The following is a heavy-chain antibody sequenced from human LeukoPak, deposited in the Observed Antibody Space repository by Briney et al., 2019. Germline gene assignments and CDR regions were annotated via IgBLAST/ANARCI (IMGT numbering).Heavy chain of an antibody. J-gene: IGHJ5*02. D-gene: IGHD3-16*02. Sequence: ASVKVSCKASGYTLTGYYMHWVRQAPGQGLEWMGWMNPDSGGTKYAQKFQGRVTMTRDTSISTAYMELSRLRSDDTAMYYCARDKLGLGELSLYDQWGQGTLVTVFS. CDR3: ARDKLGLGELSLYDQ. CDR2: MNPDSGGT. CDR1: GYTLTGYY. V-gene: IGHV1-2*02.